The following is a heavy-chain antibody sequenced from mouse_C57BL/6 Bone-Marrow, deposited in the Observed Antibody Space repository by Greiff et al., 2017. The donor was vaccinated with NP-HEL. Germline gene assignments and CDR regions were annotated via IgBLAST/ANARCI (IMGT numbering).Heavy chain of an antibody. V-gene: IGHV2-2*01. CDR1: GFSLTSYG. CDR2: IWRGGST. Sequence: VKVVESGPGLVQPSQSLSITCTVSGFSLTSYGVHWVRQSPGKGLEWLGVIWRGGSTDYNAAFISRLSISKDNSKSQVFFKMNSLQADDTAIYYCASGSSVGYWYFDVWGTGTTVTVSS. J-gene: IGHJ1*03. CDR3: ASGSSVGYWYFDV. D-gene: IGHD1-1*01.